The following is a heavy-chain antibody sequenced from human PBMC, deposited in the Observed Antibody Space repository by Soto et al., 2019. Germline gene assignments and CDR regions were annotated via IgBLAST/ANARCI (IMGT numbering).Heavy chain of an antibody. CDR3: ARSYSSGWYYFDY. CDR2: IYYSGST. V-gene: IGHV4-59*08. Sequence: SETLSLTCTVSGGSISSYYWSWIRQPPGKGLEWIGYIYYSGSTNYNPSLKSRVTISVDTSKNQFSLKLSSVTAADTAVYYCARSYSSGWYYFDYWGQGTLVTVSS. J-gene: IGHJ4*02. D-gene: IGHD6-19*01. CDR1: GGSISSYY.